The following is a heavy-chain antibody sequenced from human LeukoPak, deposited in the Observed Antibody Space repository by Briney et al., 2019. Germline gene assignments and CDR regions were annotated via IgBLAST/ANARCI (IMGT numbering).Heavy chain of an antibody. D-gene: IGHD3-3*01. Sequence: GGSLRLSCAASGFTFSSYGMHWVHQAPGKGLEWVAVISYDGSNKYYADSVKGRFTISRDNSKNTLYLQMNSLRAEDTAVYYCAKNVLRFLEWLFDYWGQGTLVTVSS. CDR3: AKNVLRFLEWLFDY. CDR2: ISYDGSNK. CDR1: GFTFSSYG. J-gene: IGHJ4*02. V-gene: IGHV3-30*18.